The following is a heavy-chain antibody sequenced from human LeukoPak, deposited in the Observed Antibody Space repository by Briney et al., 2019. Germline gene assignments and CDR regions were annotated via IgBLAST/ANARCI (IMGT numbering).Heavy chain of an antibody. D-gene: IGHD5-18*01. CDR3: ARDGWIQGLNWFDP. CDR2: IIPIFGTA. J-gene: IGHJ5*02. Sequence: ASVKVSCKASGGTFSSYAISWVRQAPGQGLEWMGEIIPIFGTANYAQKFQGRVTITADESTSTAYMELSSLRSEDTAVYYCARDGWIQGLNWFDPWGQGTLVTVSS. CDR1: GGTFSSYA. V-gene: IGHV1-69*13.